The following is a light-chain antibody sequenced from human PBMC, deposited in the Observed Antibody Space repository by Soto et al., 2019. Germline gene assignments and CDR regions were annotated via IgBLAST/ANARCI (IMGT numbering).Light chain of an antibody. CDR3: QQYNNWPYT. CDR2: GAS. J-gene: IGKJ2*01. V-gene: IGKV3-15*01. Sequence: EIVMTQSPDTLSGSPGERATLSCRASQSVSTNLAWYQQKPGQAPRLLIYGASTRATGIPARFSGSESGTEFTLTISSLQSEDFAVYHCQQYNNWPYTFGQGTKLEIK. CDR1: QSVSTN.